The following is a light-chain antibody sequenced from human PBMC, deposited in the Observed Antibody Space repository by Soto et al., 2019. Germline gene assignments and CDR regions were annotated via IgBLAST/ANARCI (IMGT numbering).Light chain of an antibody. CDR1: SSEVGGYNY. V-gene: IGLV2-14*01. CDR3: SSYTSSSIDYV. Sequence: QSALTQPASVSGSAGQSITISCTRTSSEVGGYNYVSWYQQHPGKAPKLVIYEVSNRPSGVSNRFSGSKSSNTASLTISGLQAEDEADYYCSSYTSSSIDYVFGTGTKLTVL. J-gene: IGLJ1*01. CDR2: EVS.